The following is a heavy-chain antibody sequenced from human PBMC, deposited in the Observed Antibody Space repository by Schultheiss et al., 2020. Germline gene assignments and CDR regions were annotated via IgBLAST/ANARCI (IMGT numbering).Heavy chain of an antibody. CDR2: INHSGST. CDR1: CGSFSGYY. Sequence: SETLSLTCAVYCGSFSGYYWSWIRQPPGKGLEWIGEINHSGSTNYNPSLKSRVTISVDTSKNQFSLKLSSVTAADTAVYYCARSVPDNITMIVIAMDVWGKGTTVTVSS. CDR3: ARSVPDNITMIVIAMDV. D-gene: IGHD3-22*01. J-gene: IGHJ6*04. V-gene: IGHV4-34*01.